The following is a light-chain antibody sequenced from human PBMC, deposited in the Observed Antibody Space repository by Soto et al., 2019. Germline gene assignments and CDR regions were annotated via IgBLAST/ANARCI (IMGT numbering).Light chain of an antibody. CDR3: QQYCSSGT. V-gene: IGKV3-20*01. CDR1: QTVGGN. CDR2: GAS. J-gene: IGKJ1*01. Sequence: LVLTQSPGTMSFPPGKSTTLSFRASQTVGGNLAWYQQKPGQAPRLLIYGASSRATGIPDRFSGSGSGTDFTLTISRLEPEDFAVYYCQQYCSSGTFGQGTKVDIK.